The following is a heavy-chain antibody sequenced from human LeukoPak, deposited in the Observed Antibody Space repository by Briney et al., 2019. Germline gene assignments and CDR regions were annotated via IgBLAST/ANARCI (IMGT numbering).Heavy chain of an antibody. J-gene: IGHJ4*02. Sequence: ASVKVSCKATGYTFSAYFVHWVRQAPGQGLEWMGWISPNSGDTNYAQKFQGRVTMTRDTSISTAYMELRSLRSDDTAVYYCARYGGFDYWGQGTLVTVSS. V-gene: IGHV1-2*02. CDR2: ISPNSGDT. CDR1: GYTFSAYF. D-gene: IGHD4-23*01. CDR3: ARYGGFDY.